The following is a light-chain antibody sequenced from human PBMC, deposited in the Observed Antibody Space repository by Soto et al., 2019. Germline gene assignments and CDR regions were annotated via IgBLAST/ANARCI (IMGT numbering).Light chain of an antibody. Sequence: QLVLTQSPSVSGAPGQRVTVSCIGSSSNIGAGYYVQWYQQVPGTAPKLIIYGDTNRPSGVPDRFSGSKSGTSASLTITGLQVEDDADYYCQSFDNSLSGWVFGGGTKLTVL. J-gene: IGLJ3*02. CDR1: SSNIGAGYY. CDR2: GDT. V-gene: IGLV1-40*01. CDR3: QSFDNSLSGWV.